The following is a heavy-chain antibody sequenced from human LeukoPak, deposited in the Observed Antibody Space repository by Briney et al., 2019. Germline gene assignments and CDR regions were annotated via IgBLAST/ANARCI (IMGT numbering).Heavy chain of an antibody. CDR2: ISYDGSNK. J-gene: IGHJ4*02. D-gene: IGHD5-24*01. CDR1: GFTFSSYG. CDR3: AQAWRWLQLNY. V-gene: IGHV3-30*18. Sequence: QPGRSLRLSCAASGFTFSSYGMHWVRQAPGKGLEGVAVISYDGSNKYYADSVKGRFTISRDNSMNTLYLQMNSLRDEDTAVYYCAQAWRWLQLNYWGQGTLVTVSS.